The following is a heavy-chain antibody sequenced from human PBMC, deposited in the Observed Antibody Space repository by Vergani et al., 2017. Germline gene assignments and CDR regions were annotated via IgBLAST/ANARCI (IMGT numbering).Heavy chain of an antibody. CDR2: IKQDGSED. CDR3: ARYLPTVVWVQLPMHRWFSP. Sequence: EVQLVESGGGLVQPGGSLRLSCAASGFTFTSYWMSWVRQAPGPGMEWVANIKQDGSEDYYMDSVKGRFTISRDNGKNSRYLQINSLRAEDTAVYYCARYLPTVVWVQLPMHRWFSPWGQGTLVTVSS. CDR1: GFTFTSYW. J-gene: IGHJ5*02. D-gene: IGHD2-2*01. V-gene: IGHV3-7*01.